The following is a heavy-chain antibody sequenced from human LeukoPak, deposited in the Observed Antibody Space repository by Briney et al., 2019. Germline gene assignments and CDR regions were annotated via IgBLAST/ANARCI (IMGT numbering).Heavy chain of an antibody. CDR1: GFTVSSNY. CDR2: IYSGGST. V-gene: IGHV3-53*04. CDR3: AIGLGIAVAGTRGHFDY. D-gene: IGHD6-19*01. Sequence: PGGSLRLSCAASGFTVSSNYMSWVRQAPGKGLEWVSVIYSGGSTYYADSVKGRFTISRHNSKNTLYLQMNSLRAEDTAVYYCAIGLGIAVAGTRGHFDYWGQGTLVTVSS. J-gene: IGHJ4*02.